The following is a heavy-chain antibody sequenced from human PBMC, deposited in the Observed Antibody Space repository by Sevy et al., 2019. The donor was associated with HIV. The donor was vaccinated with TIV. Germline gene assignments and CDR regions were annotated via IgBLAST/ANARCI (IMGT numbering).Heavy chain of an antibody. J-gene: IGHJ5*02. CDR2: FDPEDGET. V-gene: IGHV1-24*01. Sequence: ASVKVSCKVSGYTLTELSMHWVRQAPGKGLEWMGGFDPEDGETIYAQKFQGRVTMTGDTSTDTAYMELGSLRSEDTAVYYCATYRKIVVVVAAHNWFDPWGQGTLVTVSS. D-gene: IGHD2-15*01. CDR1: GYTLTELS. CDR3: ATYRKIVVVVAAHNWFDP.